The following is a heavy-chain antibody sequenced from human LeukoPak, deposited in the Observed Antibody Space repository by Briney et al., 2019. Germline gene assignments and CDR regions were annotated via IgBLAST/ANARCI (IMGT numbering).Heavy chain of an antibody. Sequence: HPGGSLRLSCAASGFTFSSYEMNWVRQAPGKGLEWVSYISSSGSTIYYADSVKGRFTISRDNAKNSLYLQMNSLRAEDTAVYYCARESPWGSWNDDYTDYWGQGTLVTVSS. CDR1: GFTFSSYE. CDR3: ARESPWGSWNDDYTDY. J-gene: IGHJ4*02. CDR2: ISSSGSTI. D-gene: IGHD1-1*01. V-gene: IGHV3-48*03.